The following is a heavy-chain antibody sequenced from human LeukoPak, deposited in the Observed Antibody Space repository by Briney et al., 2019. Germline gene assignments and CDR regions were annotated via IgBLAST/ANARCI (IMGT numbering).Heavy chain of an antibody. CDR1: GGSISSGGYY. CDR2: IYYSGST. Sequence: PSQTLSLTCTVSGGSISSGGYYWSWIRQHPGKGLEWIGYIYYSGSTYYNPSLKSRVTISVDTSKNQFSLKLSSVTAADTAVYYCARWIGLYYDSSGPNWFDPWGQGTLVTVSS. D-gene: IGHD3-22*01. V-gene: IGHV4-31*03. J-gene: IGHJ5*02. CDR3: ARWIGLYYDSSGPNWFDP.